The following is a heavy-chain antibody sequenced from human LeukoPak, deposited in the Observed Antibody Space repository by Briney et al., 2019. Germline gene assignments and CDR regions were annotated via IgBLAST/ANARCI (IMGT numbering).Heavy chain of an antibody. Sequence: GRSLRLSCAASGFTFSSYGMHWVRQAPGKGLEWVAVIWYDGSNKYYADSVKGRFTISRDNSKNTLYLQMNSLRAEDTAVYYCARHILSHMTPFDYWGQGTLVTVSS. V-gene: IGHV3-33*01. D-gene: IGHD2-21*01. J-gene: IGHJ4*02. CDR2: IWYDGSNK. CDR1: GFTFSSYG. CDR3: ARHILSHMTPFDY.